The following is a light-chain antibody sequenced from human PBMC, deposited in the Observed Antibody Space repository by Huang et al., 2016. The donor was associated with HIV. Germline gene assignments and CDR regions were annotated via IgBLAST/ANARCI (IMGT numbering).Light chain of an antibody. CDR2: GAS. CDR1: QSVTSN. V-gene: IGKV3-15*01. J-gene: IGKJ4*01. CDR3: QQYYNWPPLT. Sequence: EIVMTQSPATRSVSPGERATLSCRASQSVTSNLAWYQQKPGQAPRLLIYGASTRATGIPARFSGSGSGTEFTLTISSLQSEDFAVYYCQQYYNWPPLTFGGGTKVEIK.